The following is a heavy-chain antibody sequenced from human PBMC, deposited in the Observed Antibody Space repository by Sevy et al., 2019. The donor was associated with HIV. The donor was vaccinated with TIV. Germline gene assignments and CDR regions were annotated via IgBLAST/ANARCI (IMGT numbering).Heavy chain of an antibody. CDR3: AGENAWGRGYS. CDR1: GGSITSLY. V-gene: IGHV4-59*08. CDR2: IYYNGHT. Sequence: SETLSLTCTVSGGSITSLYWNWIRQPPGKGLEWIANIYYNGHTNYNPSLISRVTLSLDTSKNQFSLRLSSVTAADTAMYYCAGENAWGRGYSWGQGTLVTVSS. J-gene: IGHJ4*02. D-gene: IGHD1-26*01.